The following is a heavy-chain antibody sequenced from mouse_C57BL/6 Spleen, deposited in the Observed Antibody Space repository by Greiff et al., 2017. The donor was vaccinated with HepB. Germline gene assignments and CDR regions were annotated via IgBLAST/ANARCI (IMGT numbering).Heavy chain of an antibody. D-gene: IGHD1-1*01. Sequence: DVQLVESGPGLVKPSQSLSLTCSVTGYSITSGYYWNWIRQFPGNKLEWMGYISYDGSNNYNPSLKNRISITRDTSKNQFFLKLNSVTTEDTATYYCARWDYGSLYAMDYWGQGTSVTVSS. CDR1: GYSITSGYY. V-gene: IGHV3-6*01. CDR2: ISYDGSN. J-gene: IGHJ4*01. CDR3: ARWDYGSLYAMDY.